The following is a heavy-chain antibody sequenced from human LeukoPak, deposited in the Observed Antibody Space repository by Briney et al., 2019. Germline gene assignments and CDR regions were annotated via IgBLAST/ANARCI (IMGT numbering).Heavy chain of an antibody. CDR3: AREGASYCSSTSCYSWFDP. Sequence: PSETLSLTCTVSGGSISSYYWSWIRQPPGKGLEWIGYIYYSGSTNYNPSLKSRVTISVDTSKNQFSLKLSSVTAADTAVYYCAREGASYCSSTSCYSWFDPRGQGTLVTVSS. V-gene: IGHV4-59*01. J-gene: IGHJ5*02. CDR1: GGSISSYY. CDR2: IYYSGST. D-gene: IGHD2-2*01.